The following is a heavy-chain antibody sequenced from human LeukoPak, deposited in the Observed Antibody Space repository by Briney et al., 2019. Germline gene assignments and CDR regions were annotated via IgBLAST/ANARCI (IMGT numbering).Heavy chain of an antibody. CDR2: INHSGST. CDR1: GGSFSGYY. V-gene: IGHV4-34*01. D-gene: IGHD5-18*01. J-gene: IGHJ3*02. Sequence: SETLSLTCAVYGGSFSGYYWSWTRQPPGKGLEWIGEINHSGSTNYNPSLKSRVTISVDTSKNQFSLKLSSVTAADTAVYYCARGRGGYRIAFDIWGQGTMVTVSS. CDR3: ARGRGGYRIAFDI.